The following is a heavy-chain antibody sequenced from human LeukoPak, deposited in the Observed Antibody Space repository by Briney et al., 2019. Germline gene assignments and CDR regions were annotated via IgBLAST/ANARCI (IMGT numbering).Heavy chain of an antibody. J-gene: IGHJ4*02. CDR1: GFIFRNYW. D-gene: IGHD6-19*01. V-gene: IGHV3-7*01. CDR2: VKEDGSET. Sequence: GGSLRLSCVASGFIFRNYWMSSVRQAPGKGLEWVANVKEDGSETYYVDSVRGRFTISRDNAKSSLYLEMHSLRAEDTAAYYCARVEGSRGCPDYWGQGTLVTVSS. CDR3: ARVEGSRGCPDY.